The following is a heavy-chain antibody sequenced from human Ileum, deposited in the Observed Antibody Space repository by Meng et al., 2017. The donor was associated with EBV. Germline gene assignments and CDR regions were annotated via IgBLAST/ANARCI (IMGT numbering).Heavy chain of an antibody. D-gene: IGHD3-9*01. J-gene: IGHJ4*02. CDR1: GASIRGSRYY. Sequence: QLQHCGPGLVNPPETLSPTCTVTGASIRGSRYYWGWIRQPPGKGLEWIGSTYYSGSTNYNPSLKSRVTISVDTSKNQFSLNLSSVTAADTAVYYCARGDILTGYWYYFDYWGQGILVTVSS. CDR2: TYYSGST. V-gene: IGHV4-39*07. CDR3: ARGDILTGYWYYFDY.